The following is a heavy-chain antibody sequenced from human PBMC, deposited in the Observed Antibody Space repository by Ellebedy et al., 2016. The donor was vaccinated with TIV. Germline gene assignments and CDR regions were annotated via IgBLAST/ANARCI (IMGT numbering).Heavy chain of an antibody. CDR2: IYYTGTI. V-gene: IGHV4-39*07. CDR3: ARDSAPAAFSSMDV. Sequence: SETLSLTCTVSGGSISSSDYYWGWIRQPPGKGLEWVGSIYYTGTIYSNPSLKSRVTISVDTSKNQFSLKLSSVTAADTAVYYCARDSAPAAFSSMDVWGQGTTVTVSS. J-gene: IGHJ6*02. D-gene: IGHD2-2*01. CDR1: GGSISSSDYY.